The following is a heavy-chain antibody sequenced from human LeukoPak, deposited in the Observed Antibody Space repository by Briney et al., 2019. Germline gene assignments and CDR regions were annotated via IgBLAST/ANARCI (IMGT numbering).Heavy chain of an antibody. Sequence: GESLKISCKGSGYSFTTYWIAWVRQMPGKGLEWMGIICPGDSDTRYSPSLQGQVTMSADKSITTAYLQWSSLEASDTAIYYCARAISSRWGFDYWGQGSLVTVSS. V-gene: IGHV5-51*01. J-gene: IGHJ4*02. CDR1: GYSFTTYW. D-gene: IGHD6-13*01. CDR2: ICPGDSDT. CDR3: ARAISSRWGFDY.